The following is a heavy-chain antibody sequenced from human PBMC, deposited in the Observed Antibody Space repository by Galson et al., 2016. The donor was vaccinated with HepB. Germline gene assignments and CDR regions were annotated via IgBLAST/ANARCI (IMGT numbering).Heavy chain of an antibody. CDR3: TREIYGDSDF. CDR2: IRSKAYGETT. J-gene: IGHJ4*02. CDR1: GFTFGDYL. Sequence: SLRLSCAGSGFTFGDYLLSWFRQAPGKGLEWVGFIRSKAYGETTDYAASVKGRFTISRDESKSIAYLQMNSLKTEDTAVYYCTREIYGDSDFWGPGTLVTVSS. V-gene: IGHV3-49*03. D-gene: IGHD4-17*01.